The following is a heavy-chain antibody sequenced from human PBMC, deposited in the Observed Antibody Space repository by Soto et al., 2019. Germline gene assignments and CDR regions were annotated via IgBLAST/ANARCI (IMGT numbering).Heavy chain of an antibody. CDR1: GYSFTTYD. J-gene: IGHJ5*02. V-gene: IGHV1-18*04. CDR2: ISPKNGNT. CDR3: ATSYDSGFDV. Sequence: ASVKVSCKASGYSFTTYDISWLRQAPGQGPEWMGRISPKNGNTNYAQNFQDSVTMTADTSSSTAYMELRGLRSDDTAKYYCATSYDSGFDVWGQGTLVTVSS. D-gene: IGHD3-3*01.